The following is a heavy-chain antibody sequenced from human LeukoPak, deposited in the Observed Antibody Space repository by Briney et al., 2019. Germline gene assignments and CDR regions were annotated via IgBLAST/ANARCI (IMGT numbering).Heavy chain of an antibody. J-gene: IGHJ4*02. CDR2: IIPIFGTA. Sequence: SVKVSCKASGGTFSSYAISWVRQAPGQGLEWMGGIIPIFGTANYAQKFQGRVTITTDESTSTAYMELSSLRSEHTAGYYCARGPSRGTKYYFDYWGQGTLVTVSS. D-gene: IGHD1-26*01. V-gene: IGHV1-69*05. CDR3: ARGPSRGTKYYFDY. CDR1: GGTFSSYA.